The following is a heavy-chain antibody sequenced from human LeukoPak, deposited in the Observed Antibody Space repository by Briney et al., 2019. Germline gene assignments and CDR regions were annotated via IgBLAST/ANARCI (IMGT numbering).Heavy chain of an antibody. J-gene: IGHJ6*02. V-gene: IGHV3-23*01. CDR3: AGEKARSWYGRYYYYGMDV. Sequence: GGSLRLSCAASGFTFSSYAMSWVRQVPGKGLEWVSSISGHTADTYYADSVKGRFTISRDNSKNTLYLQMNSLRAEDTAVYYCAGEKARSWYGRYYYYGMDVWGQGTTVTVSS. CDR1: GFTFSSYA. CDR2: ISGHTADT. D-gene: IGHD6-13*01.